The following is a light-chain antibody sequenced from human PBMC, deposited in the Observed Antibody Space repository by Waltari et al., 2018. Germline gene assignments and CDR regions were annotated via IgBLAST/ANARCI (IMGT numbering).Light chain of an antibody. Sequence: RASQSVSSSYLAGYQQKPGQAPRLLIYGASSRATGIPDRFSGSGSGTDFTLTISRLEPEDFAVYYCQQYVSSPLTFGGGTKVEIK. V-gene: IGKV3-20*01. CDR2: GAS. CDR3: QQYVSSPLT. J-gene: IGKJ4*01. CDR1: QSVSSSY.